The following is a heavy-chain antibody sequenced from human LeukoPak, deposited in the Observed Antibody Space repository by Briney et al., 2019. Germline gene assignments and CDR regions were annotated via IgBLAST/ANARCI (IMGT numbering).Heavy chain of an antibody. Sequence: GGSLRLSCAASGFTFSDYYMCWIRQAPGKGLEWVSYISSSSSYTNYADSVKGRFTISRDNAKNSLYLQMNSLRAEDTAVYYCARAPHYSNYGPYYYGMDVWGQGTTVTVSS. V-gene: IGHV3-11*06. D-gene: IGHD4-11*01. J-gene: IGHJ6*02. CDR2: ISSSSSYT. CDR1: GFTFSDYY. CDR3: ARAPHYSNYGPYYYGMDV.